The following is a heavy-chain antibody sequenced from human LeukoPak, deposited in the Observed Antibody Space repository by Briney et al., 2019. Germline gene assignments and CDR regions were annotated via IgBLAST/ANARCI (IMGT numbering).Heavy chain of an antibody. CDR1: GYTFTSYD. D-gene: IGHD3-10*01. CDR2: MNPNSGNT. Sequence: ASVTVSCTASGYTFTSYDINWVRQATGQGLEWMGWMNPNSGNTGYAQKFQGRVTVTRNTSISTAYMELSSLRSEYTAVDYCARVDYGSGIYYYYYMDVWGKGTTVTISS. J-gene: IGHJ6*03. V-gene: IGHV1-8*01. CDR3: ARVDYGSGIYYYYYMDV.